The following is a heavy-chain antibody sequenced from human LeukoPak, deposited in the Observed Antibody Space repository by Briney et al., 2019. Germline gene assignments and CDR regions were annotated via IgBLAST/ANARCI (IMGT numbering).Heavy chain of an antibody. CDR1: GYTFTSYG. D-gene: IGHD6-13*01. J-gene: IGHJ6*02. CDR2: ISAYNGNT. V-gene: IGHV1-18*01. CDR3: SRDSSQQLGGYYHHYGIDV. Sequence: ASVKVSCKASGYTFTSYGISWVRQAPGQGLEWMGWISAYNGNTNYAQKLQGRVTMTTDTSTSTAYMELRSLRSDDPAVYYCSRDSSQQLGGYYHHYGIDVWGQGTTVTGSS.